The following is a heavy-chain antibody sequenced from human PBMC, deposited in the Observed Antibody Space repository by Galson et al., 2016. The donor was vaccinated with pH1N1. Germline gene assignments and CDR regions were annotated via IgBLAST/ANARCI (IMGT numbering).Heavy chain of an antibody. CDR1: GSIFIGHW. CDR3: ARLAHCSGDCYSMGPWGYFDF. Sequence: QSGAEVKKPGESLKISCKGSGSIFIGHWIAWVRQKPGNGLEWMGIIYPGDSDPRYSPSLAGQVTISADKSSNTAYLRWSSLKASDTAMYYCARLAHCSGDCYSMGPWGYFDFWGQGTLVAVSS. D-gene: IGHD2-21*02. V-gene: IGHV5-51*01. J-gene: IGHJ4*03. CDR2: IYPGDSDP.